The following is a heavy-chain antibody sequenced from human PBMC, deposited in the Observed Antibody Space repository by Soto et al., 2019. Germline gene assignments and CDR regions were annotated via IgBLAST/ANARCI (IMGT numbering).Heavy chain of an antibody. CDR1: GYTFTGHY. V-gene: IGHV1-2*02. CDR3: GRGRSGQIVIFY. CDR2: IGPESGAT. D-gene: IGHD1-26*01. J-gene: IGHJ4*02. Sequence: GASVKVSCTPSGYTFTGHYIHWVRQAPQQGPEWMGEIGPESGATRYAEKFRGRVTMTMDTSITTVYMELRNLSPDDTAVYYCGRGRSGQIVIFYWGQGTPVTVSS.